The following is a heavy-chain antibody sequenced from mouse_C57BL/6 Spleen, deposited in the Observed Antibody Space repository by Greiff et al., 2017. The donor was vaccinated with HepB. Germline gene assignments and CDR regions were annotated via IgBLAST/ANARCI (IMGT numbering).Heavy chain of an antibody. D-gene: IGHD2-3*01. CDR1: GYTFTSYW. CDR3: AIEEDGYYRGDFDY. J-gene: IGHJ2*01. Sequence: QVQLKQPGAELVKPGASVKVSCKASGYTFTSYWMHWVKQRPGQGLEWIGRIHPSDSDTNYNQKFKGKATLTVDKSSSTAYMQLSSLTSEDSAVYYCAIEEDGYYRGDFDYWGQGTTLTVSS. V-gene: IGHV1-74*01. CDR2: IHPSDSDT.